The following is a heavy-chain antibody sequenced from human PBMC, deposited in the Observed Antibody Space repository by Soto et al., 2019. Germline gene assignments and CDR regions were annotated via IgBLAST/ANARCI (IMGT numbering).Heavy chain of an antibody. D-gene: IGHD3-3*01. V-gene: IGHV4-34*01. CDR1: GGSFSGYY. J-gene: IGHJ5*02. CDR3: ARERFLEWFVWFDP. CDR2: INHSGST. Sequence: SETLSLTCAVYGGSFSGYYWTWIRQPPGTGLEWIGEINHSGSTNYNPSLKSRVTISVDTSKNQFSLKLTSVTAADTAVYYCARERFLEWFVWFDPWGQGTLVTVSS.